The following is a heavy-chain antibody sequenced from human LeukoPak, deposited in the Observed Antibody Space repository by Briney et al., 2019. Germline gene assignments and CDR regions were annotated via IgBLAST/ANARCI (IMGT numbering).Heavy chain of an antibody. CDR3: ARATYYYDSSGYWHFDY. CDR2: IIPIFGTA. CDR1: GGTFSSYA. Sequence: VASVKVSCKAYGGTFSSYAISWVRQAPGQGLEWMGGIIPIFGTANYAQKFQGRVTITADESTSTAYMELSSLRSEDTAVYYCARATYYYDSSGYWHFDYWGQGTLVTVSS. V-gene: IGHV1-69*01. J-gene: IGHJ4*02. D-gene: IGHD3-22*01.